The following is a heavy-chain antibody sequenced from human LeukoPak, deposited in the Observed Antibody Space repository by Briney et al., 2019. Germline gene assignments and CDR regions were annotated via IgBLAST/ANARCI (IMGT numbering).Heavy chain of an antibody. V-gene: IGHV3-30*03. CDR1: GFTFSNYG. CDR3: ARADGRTGRRDGYTDYYYMDV. Sequence: PGGSLRLSCAASGFTFSNYGMHWVRQAPGKGLEWVAVISYDESDKYYADSVKGRFTISRDDAKNSLYLQMNSLRAEDTAVYYCARADGRTGRRDGYTDYYYMDVWGKGTTVTVSS. J-gene: IGHJ6*03. CDR2: ISYDESDK. D-gene: IGHD5-24*01.